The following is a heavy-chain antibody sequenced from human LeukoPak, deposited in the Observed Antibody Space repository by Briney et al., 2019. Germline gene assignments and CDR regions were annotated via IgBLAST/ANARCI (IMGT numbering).Heavy chain of an antibody. CDR1: GGSISSSSYY. CDR3: ATRRIDYDILTGLDFDY. CDR2: IYYSGST. Sequence: SETLSLTCTVSGGSISSSSYYWGWIRQPPGKGLEWIGSIYYSGSTYYNPSLKSRVTISVDTSKNQFSLKLSSVTAADTAVYYCATRRIDYDILTGLDFDYWGQGTLVTVSS. J-gene: IGHJ4*02. D-gene: IGHD3-9*01. V-gene: IGHV4-39*01.